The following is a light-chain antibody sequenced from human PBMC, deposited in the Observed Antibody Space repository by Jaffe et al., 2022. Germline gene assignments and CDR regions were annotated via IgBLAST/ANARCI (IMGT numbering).Light chain of an antibody. Sequence: EIVLTQAPGILSLSPGERGTLSCRASQSVTSDYLAWYQQKPGQAPRLLIFGASSRATGIPDRFSGSGSGTDFTLTINTLEPEDFAVYYCQQYAALPRTFGGGTKVEIK. V-gene: IGKV3-20*01. CDR1: QSVTSDY. CDR3: QQYAALPRT. J-gene: IGKJ4*01. CDR2: GAS.